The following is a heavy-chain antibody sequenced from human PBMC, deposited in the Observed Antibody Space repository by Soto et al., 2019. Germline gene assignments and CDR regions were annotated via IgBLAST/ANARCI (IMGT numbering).Heavy chain of an antibody. CDR1: GYSFTSYW. CDR2: IDPSDSYT. D-gene: IGHD3-22*01. V-gene: IGHV5-10-1*01. Sequence: PGESLKISCKGSGYSFTSYWISWVRQMPGKGLEWMGRIDPSDSYTNYSPSFQGHVTISADKSISTAYLQWSSLKASDTAMYYCARKEEHYYDSSGNIDYWGQGTLVTVSS. J-gene: IGHJ4*02. CDR3: ARKEEHYYDSSGNIDY.